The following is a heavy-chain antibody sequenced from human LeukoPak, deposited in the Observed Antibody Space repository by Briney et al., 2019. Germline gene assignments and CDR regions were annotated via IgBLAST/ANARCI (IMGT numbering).Heavy chain of an antibody. CDR1: GFTFSNYS. D-gene: IGHD3-10*01. V-gene: IGHV3-23*01. Sequence: GGSLRLSCAASGFTFSNYSMSWVRQSPGKGLEWVSAISGSGGGTYYADSVKGRFTISRDNAKNSLYLQMNSLRVEDTAVYYCAKVANYHNGSETHYFFEQGGQGTAVPAS. J-gene: IGHJ1*01. CDR2: ISGSGGGT. CDR3: AKVANYHNGSETHYFFEQ.